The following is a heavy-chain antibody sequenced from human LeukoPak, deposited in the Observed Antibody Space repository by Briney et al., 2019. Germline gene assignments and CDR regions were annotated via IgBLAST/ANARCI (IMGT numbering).Heavy chain of an antibody. Sequence: SETLSLTCAVYGGSFSGYYWSWIRQPPGKGLEWIGEINHSGSTNYNPSLKSRVTISVDTSKNQFSLKLSSVTAADTAVYYCARILGVEAAAGGGGVWFDPWGQGTLVTVSS. CDR3: ARILGVEAAAGGGGVWFDP. D-gene: IGHD6-13*01. V-gene: IGHV4-34*01. CDR2: INHSGST. J-gene: IGHJ5*02. CDR1: GGSFSGYY.